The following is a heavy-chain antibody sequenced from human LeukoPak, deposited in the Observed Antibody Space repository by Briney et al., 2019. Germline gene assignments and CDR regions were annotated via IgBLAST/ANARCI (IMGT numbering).Heavy chain of an antibody. CDR3: AKDVLEK. CDR2: IKGDGSEK. J-gene: IGHJ4*02. CDR1: GFTFSGHW. Sequence: GWSLRLSCAAAGFTFSGHWMSWVRQAPGKGLEWVATIKGDGSEKFYVDSVKGRFTISRDDAENSLQLQMNSLRDEDTAVYYCAKDVLEKWGQGTLVSVSS. V-gene: IGHV3-7*01.